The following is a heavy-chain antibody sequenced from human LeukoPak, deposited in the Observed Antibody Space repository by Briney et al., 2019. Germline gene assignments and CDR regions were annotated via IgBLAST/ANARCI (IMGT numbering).Heavy chain of an antibody. CDR2: IYWNDDK. Sequence: SGPTVVIPTQTLTLTCTFSGFSLTTSGLAVGWIPKPKREALQWLALIYWNDDKRYSTSLKSRLTITKDTSKNQVVLTMANMDPVDTATYYCAHTLGWESYYWGQGTLVTVSS. J-gene: IGHJ4*02. V-gene: IGHV2-5*01. CDR3: AHTLGWESYY. CDR1: GFSLTTSGLA. D-gene: IGHD1-26*01.